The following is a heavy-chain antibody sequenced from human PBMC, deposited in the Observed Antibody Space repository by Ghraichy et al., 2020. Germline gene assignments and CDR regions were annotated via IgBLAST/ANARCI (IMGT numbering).Heavy chain of an antibody. D-gene: IGHD5/OR15-5a*01. V-gene: IGHV3-21*01. CDR3: ARDIASSTQGTDI. CDR1: GFTFSSYS. CDR2: ISSSSSYI. J-gene: IGHJ3*02. Sequence: GGSLRLSCAASGFTFSSYSMNWVRQAPGKGLEWVSSISSSSSYIYYADSVKGRFTISRDNAKNSLYLQMNSLRAEDTAVYYCARDIASSTQGTDIWSQGTMVTVAS.